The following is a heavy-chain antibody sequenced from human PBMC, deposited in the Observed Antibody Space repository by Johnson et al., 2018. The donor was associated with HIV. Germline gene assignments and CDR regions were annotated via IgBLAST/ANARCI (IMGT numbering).Heavy chain of an antibody. V-gene: IGHV3-74*02. CDR2: INSDGSST. CDR3: ARKQWLEIPSDAFDV. Sequence: VQLVESGGGLVQPGGSLRLSCAASGFTFSSYWMHWVRQAPGKGLVWVSRINSDGSSTSYADSVKGRFTISRDNAKNTLYLQMNSLRAEDTAVYYCARKQWLEIPSDAFDVWGQGTMVTVSS. D-gene: IGHD6-19*01. CDR1: GFTFSSYW. J-gene: IGHJ3*01.